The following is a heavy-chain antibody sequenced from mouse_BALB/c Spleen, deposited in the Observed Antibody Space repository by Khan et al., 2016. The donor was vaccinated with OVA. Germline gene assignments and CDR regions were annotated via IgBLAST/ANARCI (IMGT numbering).Heavy chain of an antibody. D-gene: IGHD2-2*01. CDR2: IDPSDSET. V-gene: IGHV1-61*01. CDR3: TRREKYGYDPSWFAY. J-gene: IGHJ3*01. Sequence: QVQLQQSGAELVRPGASVKLSCKASGYTFTSYWMNWVKQRPGHGLEWIGRIDPSDSETHYNQMFKDKATLTVDKSSSTAYMQLSSLTSEESAVYYCTRREKYGYDPSWFAYWGQGTLVTVSA. CDR1: GYTFTSYW.